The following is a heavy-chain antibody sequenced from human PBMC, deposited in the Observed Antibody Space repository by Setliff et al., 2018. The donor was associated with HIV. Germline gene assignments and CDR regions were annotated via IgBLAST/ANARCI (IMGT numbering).Heavy chain of an antibody. CDR2: IYYSGRT. J-gene: IGHJ4*02. V-gene: IGHV4-59*08. CDR1: GGSLTNYY. D-gene: IGHD6-19*01. CDR3: ASQPAYSTDWYPPGYFDY. Sequence: SETLSLTCTVSGGSLTNYYWTWIRKPPGKGLEWIGYIYYSGRTNYNPSLKSRVTISVDTSRNQFSLKLSSVTAADTAVYYCASQPAYSTDWYPPGYFDYWGQGTLVTVSS.